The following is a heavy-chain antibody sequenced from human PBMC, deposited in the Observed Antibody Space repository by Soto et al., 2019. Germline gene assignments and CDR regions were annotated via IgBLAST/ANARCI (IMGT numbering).Heavy chain of an antibody. V-gene: IGHV3-23*01. CDR2: ISGSGGST. D-gene: IGHD2-15*01. CDR1: GLTFSSYA. J-gene: IGHJ4*02. CDR3: AKDRSRGVVVVTDY. Sequence: GGSLRLSCAASGLTFSSYAMSWVRQAPGKGLEWVSAISGSGGSTYYADSVKGRFTISRDNSKNTLYLQMNSLRAEDTAVYYCAKDRSRGVVVVTDYWGQGTLVTVSS.